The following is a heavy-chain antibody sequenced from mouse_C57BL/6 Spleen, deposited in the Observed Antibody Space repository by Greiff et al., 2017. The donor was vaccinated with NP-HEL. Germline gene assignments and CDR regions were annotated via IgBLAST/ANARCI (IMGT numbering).Heavy chain of an antibody. CDR3: ARWRAHWYFDV. Sequence: QVQLKESGAELVKPGASVKISCKASGYAFSSYWMNWVKQRPGKGLEWIGQIYPGDGDTNYNGKFKGKATLTADKSSSTAYMQLSSLTSEDCAVYVCARWRAHWYFDVGGTGTTVTVSS. CDR2: IYPGDGDT. J-gene: IGHJ1*03. CDR1: GYAFSSYW. D-gene: IGHD3-1*01. V-gene: IGHV1-80*01.